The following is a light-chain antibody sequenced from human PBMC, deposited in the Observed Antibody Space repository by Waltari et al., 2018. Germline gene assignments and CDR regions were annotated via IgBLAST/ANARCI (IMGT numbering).Light chain of an antibody. Sequence: EIVMTQSPATLSVSPGERATLSSRASQSVSINLAWYQQKPGQAPRLLIYGASTRAAGIPARFSGSGSGTEFTLTISSLQSADFAVYYCQQYNNWPPYTFGQGTKLEIK. V-gene: IGKV3-15*01. CDR2: GAS. CDR3: QQYNNWPPYT. J-gene: IGKJ2*01. CDR1: QSVSIN.